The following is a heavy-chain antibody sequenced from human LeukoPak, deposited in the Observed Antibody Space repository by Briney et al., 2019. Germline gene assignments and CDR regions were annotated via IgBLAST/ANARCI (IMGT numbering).Heavy chain of an antibody. CDR1: GGSISSGSYY. CDR3: ARAGWAANANWFDP. J-gene: IGHJ5*02. Sequence: SQTLSLTCTVSGGSISSGSYYWSWIRQPAGKGLEWIGRIYTSGSTNYNPSLKSRVTISVDTSKNQFSLKLSSVTAADTAVYYCARAGWAANANWFDPWGQGTLVTVPS. D-gene: IGHD3-16*01. V-gene: IGHV4-61*02. CDR2: IYTSGST.